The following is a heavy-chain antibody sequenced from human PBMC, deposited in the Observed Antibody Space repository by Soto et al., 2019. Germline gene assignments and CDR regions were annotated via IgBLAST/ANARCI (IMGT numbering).Heavy chain of an antibody. CDR1: GGSLSDYF. J-gene: IGHJ5*02. D-gene: IGHD5-12*01. CDR3: ARDGYNNWFDP. CDR2: INHSGST. Sequence: PSETLSLTCAVYGGSLSDYFWSWIRQPPGKGLEWIGEINHSGSTNYNPSLKSRVTISVDTSKNQFSLKLSSVTAADTAVYYCARDGYNNWFDPWGQGTLVTVSS. V-gene: IGHV4-34*01.